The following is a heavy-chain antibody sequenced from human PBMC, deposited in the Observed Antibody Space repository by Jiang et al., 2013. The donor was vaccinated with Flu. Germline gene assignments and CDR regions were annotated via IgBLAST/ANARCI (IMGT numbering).Heavy chain of an antibody. CDR2: INHSGST. V-gene: IGHV4-34*01. Sequence: LLKPSETLSLTCAVYGGSFSGYYWSWIRQPPGKGLEWIGEINHSGSTNYNPSLKSRVTISVDTSKNQFSLKLSSVTAADTAVYYCARGRYYDSSGYLDYWGQGTLVTVSS. CDR3: ARGRYYDSSGYLDY. D-gene: IGHD3-22*01. J-gene: IGHJ4*02. CDR1: GGSFSGYY.